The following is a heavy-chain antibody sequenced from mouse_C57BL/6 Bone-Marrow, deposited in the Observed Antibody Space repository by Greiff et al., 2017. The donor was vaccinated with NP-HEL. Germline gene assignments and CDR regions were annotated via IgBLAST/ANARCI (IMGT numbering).Heavy chain of an antibody. D-gene: IGHD3-2*02. CDR2: IDPETGGT. CDR1: GYTFTDYE. V-gene: IGHV1-15*01. J-gene: IGHJ3*01. CDR3: ALTAQATPFAY. Sequence: QVQLQQSGAELVRPGASVTLSCKASGYTFTDYEMHWVKQTPVHGLEWIGAIDPETGGTAYNQKFKGKAILTADKSSSTAYMELRSLTSEDSAVYYCALTAQATPFAYWGQGTLVTVSA.